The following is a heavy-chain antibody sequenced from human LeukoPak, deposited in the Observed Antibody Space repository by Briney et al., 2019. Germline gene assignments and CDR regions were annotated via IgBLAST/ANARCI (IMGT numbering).Heavy chain of an antibody. J-gene: IGHJ2*01. CDR1: GFTVSSNY. CDR2: IYSGGST. D-gene: IGHD6-19*01. CDR3: AKDPGTAVAGITRYFDF. Sequence: GGSLRLSCAASGFTVSSNYMSWVRQAPGKGLEWVSVIYSGGSTFYADSVKGRFSISRDNSKNTLYLQMISLRPEDTAVYYCAKDPGTAVAGITRYFDFWGRGTLVTVSS. V-gene: IGHV3-53*05.